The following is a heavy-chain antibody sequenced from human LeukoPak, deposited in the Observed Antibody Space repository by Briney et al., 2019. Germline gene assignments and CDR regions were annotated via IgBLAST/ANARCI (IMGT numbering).Heavy chain of an antibody. CDR3: ARGGVGQWLFSYYFDY. CDR2: IYYSGST. D-gene: IGHD6-19*01. J-gene: IGHJ4*02. V-gene: IGHV4-39*07. Sequence: SETLSLTCTVSGGSISSYYWGWIRQPPGKGLEWIGSIYYSGSTYYNPSLKSRVTISVDTSKNQFSLKLSSVTAADTAVYYCARGGVGQWLFSYYFDYWGQGTLVTVSS. CDR1: GGSISSYY.